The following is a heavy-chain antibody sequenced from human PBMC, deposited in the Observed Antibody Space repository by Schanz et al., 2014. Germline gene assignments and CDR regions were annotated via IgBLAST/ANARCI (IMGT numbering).Heavy chain of an antibody. J-gene: IGHJ4*02. D-gene: IGHD2-8*02. V-gene: IGHV4-59*01. Sequence: QVQLQASGPGLVKPSETLSLTCTVSGGSMSGYHWIWIRQPPGRGLEWIGYMYHSGSSNYNPSLKSRVTISVDTSKNQFSLKMTSLTAADTAVYFCARVGGGILTSWYSLDSWGQGTLVTVSS. CDR3: ARVGGGILTSWYSLDS. CDR1: GGSMSGYH. CDR2: MYHSGSS.